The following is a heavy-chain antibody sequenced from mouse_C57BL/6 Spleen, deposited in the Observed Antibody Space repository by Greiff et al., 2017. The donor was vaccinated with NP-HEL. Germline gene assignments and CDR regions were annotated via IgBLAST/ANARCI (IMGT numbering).Heavy chain of an antibody. J-gene: IGHJ1*03. CDR3: ARHPTTVVNWYVDV. D-gene: IGHD1-1*01. V-gene: IGHV5-6*01. CDR1: GFTFSSYG. Sequence: EVKLVESGGDLVKPGGSLKLSCAASGFTFSSYGMSWVRQTPDKRLEWVATISSGGSYTYYPDSVKGRFTISRDNAKNTLYLQMSSLKSEDTAMYYCARHPTTVVNWYVDVWGTGTTVTVAS. CDR2: ISSGGSYT.